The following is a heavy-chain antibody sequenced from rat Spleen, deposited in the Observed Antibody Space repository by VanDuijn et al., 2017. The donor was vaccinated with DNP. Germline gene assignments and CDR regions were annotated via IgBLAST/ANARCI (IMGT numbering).Heavy chain of an antibody. Sequence: EVQLVESGGGLVQPGRSLKLSCVASGFTFNNYWMTWIRQVPGKGLEWIASITGGSGITSYPDSVKGRFTISRDDAKNTLSLQMNSLRSEDTATYYCVTSPGPNWFAHWGQGTLVTVSS. CDR2: ITGGSGIT. J-gene: IGHJ3*01. V-gene: IGHV5-31*01. CDR1: GFTFNNYW. D-gene: IGHD1-4*01. CDR3: VTSPGPNWFAH.